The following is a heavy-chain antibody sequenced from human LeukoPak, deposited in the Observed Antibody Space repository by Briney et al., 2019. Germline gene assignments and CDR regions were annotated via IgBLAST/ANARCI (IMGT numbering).Heavy chain of an antibody. Sequence: SETLSLTCTVSGGSLSGYYWSWIRQPAGKGLEWVGRIYSSGTTNYNPSLKGRVTMSLDTSKNQFSLKLTSLTAADTAVYFCARAPASFAWWGQGTLVTVSS. CDR1: GGSLSGYY. CDR3: ARAPASFAW. J-gene: IGHJ4*02. D-gene: IGHD3-16*01. V-gene: IGHV4-4*07. CDR2: IYSSGTT.